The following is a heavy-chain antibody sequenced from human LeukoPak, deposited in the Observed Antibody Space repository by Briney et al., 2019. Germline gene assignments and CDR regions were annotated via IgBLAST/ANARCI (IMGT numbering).Heavy chain of an antibody. Sequence: PGGSLRLSCAASGFTFSRYAMSWVRQAPGKGLEWVSAISGSGGSTYYADSVKGRFTISGDNSENTLYLQMKSLRAEDTAVYYCAKGSPYYYDSSRPYYYYYYMDGWGKGTTVTVPS. V-gene: IGHV3-23*01. J-gene: IGHJ6*03. D-gene: IGHD3-22*01. CDR3: AKGSPYYYDSSRPYYYYYYMDG. CDR2: ISGSGGST. CDR1: GFTFSRYA.